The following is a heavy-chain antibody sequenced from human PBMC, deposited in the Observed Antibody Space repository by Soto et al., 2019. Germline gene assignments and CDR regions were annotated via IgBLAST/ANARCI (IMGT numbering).Heavy chain of an antibody. D-gene: IGHD3-3*02. Sequence: QVQVVQSGAEVKKPGSSVKVSCKASGGSFSTAAISWVRQAPGQGLEWMGGIMPIFRTADYAQKFQGRVTITADESTITGDLELSSLRSEDTAVYYCARDKDRPQLGGNYYYIMDVWGQGTTVTVSS. V-gene: IGHV1-69*12. CDR3: ARDKDRPQLGGNYYYIMDV. CDR1: GGSFSTAA. J-gene: IGHJ6*02. CDR2: IMPIFRTA.